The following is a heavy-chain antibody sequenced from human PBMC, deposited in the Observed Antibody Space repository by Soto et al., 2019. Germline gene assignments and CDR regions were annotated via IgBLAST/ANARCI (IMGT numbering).Heavy chain of an antibody. CDR3: ARDLGVVRYYYYGMDV. J-gene: IGHJ6*02. Sequence: QVQLQESRPGLVKPSETLSLTCTVSGGSISSYYWSWIRQPAGKGLEWIGRIYTSGSTNYNPSLKSRLTMSVDTDKTPFSLKLSSMTAADTAVYYCARDLGVVRYYYYGMDVWGQGTTVTVSS. CDR2: IYTSGST. V-gene: IGHV4-4*07. D-gene: IGHD2-15*01. CDR1: GGSISSYY.